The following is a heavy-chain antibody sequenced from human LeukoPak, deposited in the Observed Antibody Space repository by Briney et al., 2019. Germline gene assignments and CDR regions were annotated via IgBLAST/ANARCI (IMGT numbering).Heavy chain of an antibody. J-gene: IGHJ3*02. CDR2: ISGSGGST. Sequence: GGSLRLSCAASGFTVSSNYMSWVRQAPGKGLEWVSLISGSGGSTYYADSVKGRFTISRDNSKNTLYLQMNRLRAEDTAVFYCAKDRDDYVWGSYLGAFDIWGQGTMVTVSS. CDR1: GFTVSSNY. V-gene: IGHV3-23*01. CDR3: AKDRDDYVWGSYLGAFDI. D-gene: IGHD3-16*01.